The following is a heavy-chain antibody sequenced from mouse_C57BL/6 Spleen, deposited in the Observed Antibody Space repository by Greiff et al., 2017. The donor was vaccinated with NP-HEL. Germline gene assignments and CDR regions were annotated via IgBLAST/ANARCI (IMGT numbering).Heavy chain of an antibody. CDR3: ARAGRGDFDY. D-gene: IGHD4-1*01. CDR1: GYAFSSSW. Sequence: VQLQQSGPELVKPGASVKISCKASGYAFSSSWMNWVKQRPGKGLEWIGRIYPGDGDTNYNGKFKGKATLTADKSSSTAYMQLSSLTSEDSAVYFCARAGRGDFDYWGQGTTLTVSS. J-gene: IGHJ2*01. V-gene: IGHV1-82*01. CDR2: IYPGDGDT.